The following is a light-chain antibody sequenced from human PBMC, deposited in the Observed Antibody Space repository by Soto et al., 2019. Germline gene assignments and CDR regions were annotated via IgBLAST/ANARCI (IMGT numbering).Light chain of an antibody. CDR1: QSIRNNY. Sequence: EIVLTQSPGTLSLSPGERATLSCRASQSIRNNYLAWYQQKPGQAPRLLIYVASNRATGIPDRFSGSGSGTDFTLTISRLEPEDFAVYYCQQYGSLPSTFGQGAKLEIK. V-gene: IGKV3-20*01. CDR3: QQYGSLPST. J-gene: IGKJ2*01. CDR2: VAS.